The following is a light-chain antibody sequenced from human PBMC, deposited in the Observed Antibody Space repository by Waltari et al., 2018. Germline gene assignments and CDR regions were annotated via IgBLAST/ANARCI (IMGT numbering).Light chain of an antibody. V-gene: IGKV3-15*01. J-gene: IGKJ3*01. CDR1: QSVSSN. Sequence: EIVMTQSPATLSVSPGERATLSCRASQSVSSNLAWYQQKPGQAPRLRIYGASTRATGIPARFSGSGSGTAFTLTISSLQSEDFAVYYCQQYNDWPFTFGPGTKVDFK. CDR2: GAS. CDR3: QQYNDWPFT.